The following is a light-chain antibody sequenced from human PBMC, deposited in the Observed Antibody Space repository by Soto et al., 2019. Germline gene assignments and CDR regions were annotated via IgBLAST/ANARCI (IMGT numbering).Light chain of an antibody. V-gene: IGKV3-20*01. Sequence: EIVLTQSPGTLSLSPGERATLSCRASQSVSSSYLAWYQQKPGQAPRLLIYGASNGATGIPDRFSGSGSGTDFTLTISRLEPEDFAVYYCQQYGSSLWTFGQGTKVEIK. CDR2: GAS. CDR1: QSVSSSY. J-gene: IGKJ1*01. CDR3: QQYGSSLWT.